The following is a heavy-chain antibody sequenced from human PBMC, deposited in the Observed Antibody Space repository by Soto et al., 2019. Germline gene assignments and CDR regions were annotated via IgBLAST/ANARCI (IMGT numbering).Heavy chain of an antibody. CDR3: VRSGTSSGRFSDY. CDR1: GYTFTSYW. J-gene: IGHJ4*02. CDR2: IYPSDSDI. V-gene: IGHV5-51*01. Sequence: PGESLKISCKGSGYTFTSYWIGWVRQMPGEGLEWMGVIYPSDSDIRYSPSFQGKVTISADKPITTAYLQWSSLKAADTAMYYCVRSGTSSGRFSDYWGQGTLVTSPQ. D-gene: IGHD2-15*01.